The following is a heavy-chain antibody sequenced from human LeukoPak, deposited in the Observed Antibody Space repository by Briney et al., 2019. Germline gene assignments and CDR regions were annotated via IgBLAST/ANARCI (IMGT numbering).Heavy chain of an antibody. D-gene: IGHD6-19*01. J-gene: IGHJ4*02. CDR1: GFTFSSYN. CDR3: LGGTGWIFDY. CDR2: ISIRSDTI. V-gene: IGHV3-48*01. Sequence: GGSLRLSCAASGFTFSSYNMNWVRQAPGKGLEWVSYISIRSDTIYYADSVKGRFTVSRDNAKSSLYLRMNSLRAEDTAVYYCLGGTGWIFDYWGQGTLVTVSS.